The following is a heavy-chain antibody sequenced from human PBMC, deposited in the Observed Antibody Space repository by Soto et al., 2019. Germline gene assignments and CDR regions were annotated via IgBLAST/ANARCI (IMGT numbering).Heavy chain of an antibody. D-gene: IGHD3-10*01. V-gene: IGHV1-8*01. Sequence: ASVKVSCKASGYTFTSYDINWVRQATGQGLEWMGWMNPNSGNTGYAQKFQGRVTMTRNTSISTAYVELSSLRSEDTAVYYCARANYYYGSGSYYNHWGQGTLVTVSS. CDR1: GYTFTSYD. CDR3: ARANYYYGSGSYYNH. J-gene: IGHJ4*02. CDR2: MNPNSGNT.